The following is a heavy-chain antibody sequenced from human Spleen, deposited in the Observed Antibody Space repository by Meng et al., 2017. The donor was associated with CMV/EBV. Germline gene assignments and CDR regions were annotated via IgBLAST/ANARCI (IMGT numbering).Heavy chain of an antibody. CDR2: ITSSSPYI. CDR1: GFTFSAYN. Sequence: EVQLVVSGGGLARRGGSLRLSFSASGFTFSAYNIHWVRQAPGMRLEWVSSITSSSPYIYFADSVKGRFTISTNNTENSVSLQMNSLRAEDTAVYYCATTPPRGYAYSGVFWGQGTLVTVSS. V-gene: IGHV3-21*02. D-gene: IGHD3-16*01. J-gene: IGHJ4*02. CDR3: ATTPPRGYAYSGVF.